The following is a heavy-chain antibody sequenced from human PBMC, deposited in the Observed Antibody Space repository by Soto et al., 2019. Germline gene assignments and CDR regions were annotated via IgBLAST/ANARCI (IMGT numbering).Heavy chain of an antibody. CDR1: GYTFTSYY. CDR2: INPSGGST. Sequence: GAAVKVSCKASGYTFTSYYMQLLRQASAQGLEWMGIINPSGGSTSYAQKFLGRVIMTRDTSTSTANMVRSSQRSEARAVHYCASANTYYEVCSSYYDFLGQWILVTVSS. J-gene: IGHJ4*02. V-gene: IGHV1-46*01. CDR3: ASANTYYEVCSSYYDF. D-gene: IGHD3-3*01.